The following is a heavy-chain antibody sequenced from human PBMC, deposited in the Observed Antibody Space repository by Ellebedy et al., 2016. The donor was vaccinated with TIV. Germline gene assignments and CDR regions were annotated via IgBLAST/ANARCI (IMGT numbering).Heavy chain of an antibody. CDR1: GFTFNTVA. CDR3: AKVIPYYGSGSYHSYYFDY. V-gene: IGHV3-23*01. J-gene: IGHJ4*02. CDR2: INGNGANT. Sequence: GESLKISCAASGFTFNTVAMSWVRQAPGKGLEWVSAINGNGANTYYADSVKGRFTISRDNSKNTLYLQMNSLSAEDTAVYFCAKVIPYYGSGSYHSYYFDYWGQGTLVTVSS. D-gene: IGHD3-10*01.